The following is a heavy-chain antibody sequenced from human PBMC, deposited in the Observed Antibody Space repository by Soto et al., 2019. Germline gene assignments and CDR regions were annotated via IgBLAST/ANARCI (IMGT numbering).Heavy chain of an antibody. CDR3: NSRISEHFDY. CDR1: GFTFAKYT. D-gene: IGHD1-1*01. CDR2: IHPIVSVK. Sequence: EVQLLESGGDLVQPGGSLRLSCAANGFTFAKYTMNWVRQAPGKGLEWVSTIHPIVSVKHYADSVKGRFTISRDNSKNTLYLQMNSRRAEYTAIYYCNSRISEHFDYWGQGTLVTVSS. V-gene: IGHV3-23*05. J-gene: IGHJ4*02.